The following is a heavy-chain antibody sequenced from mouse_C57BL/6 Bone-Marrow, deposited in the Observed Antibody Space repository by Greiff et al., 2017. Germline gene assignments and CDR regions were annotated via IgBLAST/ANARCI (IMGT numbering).Heavy chain of an antibody. D-gene: IGHD2-3*01. Sequence: QVQLQQPGAELVKPGASVKLSCKASGYTFTSYWMQWVKQRPGQGLEWIGEIDPADGYTNYNQKFKGKATLTVDTSSTTAYMQLSSLTSEDAAFYYWAREGAVMALDFDYWGEGTTLTVAS. CDR3: AREGAVMALDFDY. CDR2: IDPADGYT. V-gene: IGHV1-50*01. J-gene: IGHJ2*01. CDR1: GYTFTSYW.